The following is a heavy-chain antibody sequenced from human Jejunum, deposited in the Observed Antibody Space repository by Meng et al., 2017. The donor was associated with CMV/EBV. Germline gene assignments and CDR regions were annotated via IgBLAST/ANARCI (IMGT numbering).Heavy chain of an antibody. V-gene: IGHV1-46*01. J-gene: IGHJ4*02. CDR3: ARDLGADAYNRGYYLDY. D-gene: IGHD5-24*01. Sequence: GYILTSFHMHWVRQAPGQGLEWMGIINPNGGSASYAQKFQGRVTLTRDTSTSTAYTELRSLRSEDTAVYFRARDLGADAYNRGYYLDYWGQGTLVTSPQ. CDR1: GYILTSFH. CDR2: INPNGGSA.